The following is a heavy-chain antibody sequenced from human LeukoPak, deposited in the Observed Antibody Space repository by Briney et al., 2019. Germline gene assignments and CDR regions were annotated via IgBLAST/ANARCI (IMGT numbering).Heavy chain of an antibody. Sequence: SQTLSLTCTVSGGSISSGDYYWSWIRQPPGKGLEWIGYIYYSGSTYYNPSLKSRVTIPVDTSKYQFSLKLSSVTAADTAVYYCAREGSGYYRIDYWGQGTLVTVSS. CDR3: AREGSGYYRIDY. CDR2: IYYSGST. CDR1: GGSISSGDYY. J-gene: IGHJ4*02. D-gene: IGHD3-22*01. V-gene: IGHV4-30-4*01.